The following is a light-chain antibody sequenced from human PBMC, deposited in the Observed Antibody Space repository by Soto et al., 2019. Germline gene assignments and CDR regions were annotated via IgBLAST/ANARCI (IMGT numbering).Light chain of an antibody. V-gene: IGLV8-61*01. Sequence: QTVVTQEPSLSVSPGRTVTLTCSLSSGSVSTSDYPSWYQQTPGQAPRTLIYNTNTRSSGVPDRFSGSILGNKAALTITGAQADDESDYYCVLYVGSGIVVFGGGTKLTVL. J-gene: IGLJ2*01. CDR3: VLYVGSGIVV. CDR1: SGSVSTSDY. CDR2: NTN.